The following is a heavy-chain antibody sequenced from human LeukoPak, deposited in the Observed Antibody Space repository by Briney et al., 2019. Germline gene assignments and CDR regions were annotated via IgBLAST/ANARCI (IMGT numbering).Heavy chain of an antibody. Sequence: SETLSLTCTVSGGSISSSDYYWGWIRQPPGKGLEWIGSIYFGGSTFYNPSLKSRVTISVDTSMNQFSLKLSFVTTADTAVYYCARALGYCSGGSCTRGYNWFDPWGQGTLVTVSS. V-gene: IGHV4-39*01. CDR1: GGSISSSDYY. CDR3: ARALGYCSGGSCTRGYNWFDP. D-gene: IGHD2-15*01. J-gene: IGHJ5*02. CDR2: IYFGGST.